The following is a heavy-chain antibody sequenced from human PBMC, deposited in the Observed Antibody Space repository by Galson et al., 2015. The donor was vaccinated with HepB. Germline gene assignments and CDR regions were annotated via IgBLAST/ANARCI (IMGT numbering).Heavy chain of an antibody. V-gene: IGHV3-30*14. Sequence: SLRLSCAASGFTFSSYAMHWVRQAPGKGLEWVAVISYDGSNKYYADSVKGQFTISRDNSKNTLYLQMSSLRAEDTAVYYCVKDAPEYSYGETDYWGQGTLVTVSS. CDR2: ISYDGSNK. D-gene: IGHD5-18*01. J-gene: IGHJ4*02. CDR1: GFTFSSYA. CDR3: VKDAPEYSYGETDY.